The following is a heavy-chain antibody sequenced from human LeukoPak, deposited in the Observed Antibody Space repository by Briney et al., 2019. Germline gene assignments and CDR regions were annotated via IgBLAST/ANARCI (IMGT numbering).Heavy chain of an antibody. Sequence: SETLSLTCTVSGGSNNNILHYWGWIRQPPGRGPEWFVTIYYTGPTFYNPSLKNRVTISVHTSNHPLSLMLNPLTPADTAVYYCVRQLSGGYQWTFDYCGQGALVTVSS. J-gene: IGHJ4*02. CDR2: IYYTGPT. CDR1: GGSNNNILHY. D-gene: IGHD1-26*01. V-gene: IGHV4-39*02. CDR3: VRQLSGGYQWTFDY.